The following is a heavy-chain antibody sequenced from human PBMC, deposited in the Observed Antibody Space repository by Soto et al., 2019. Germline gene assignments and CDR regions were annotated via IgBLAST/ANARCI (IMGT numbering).Heavy chain of an antibody. CDR1: EGTFSSYA. Sequence: SVKVSCKASEGTFSSYAISWVRQAPGQGLERMGGIIPIFGTANYAQKFQGRVTITADVSTSTAYMELSSLRSEDTAVYYCAWFCSGGSGYGWFDPWGQGTLVTVSS. CDR3: AWFCSGGSGYGWFDP. CDR2: IIPIFGTA. D-gene: IGHD2-15*01. V-gene: IGHV1-69*13. J-gene: IGHJ5*02.